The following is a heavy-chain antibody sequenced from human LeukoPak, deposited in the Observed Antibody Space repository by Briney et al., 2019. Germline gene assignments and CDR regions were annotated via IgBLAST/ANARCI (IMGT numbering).Heavy chain of an antibody. CDR1: GFTFRRYN. CDR3: ARDYGVLVSALDY. CDR2: ISSSSISL. Sequence: GGSLRLSCAASGFTFRRYNMHWVRLVPGKGLEWVASISSSSISLSYADSVTGRFTISRDNARNFLYLQMNSLRHGDTAMYYCARDYGVLVSALDYWGQGILVTVSS. D-gene: IGHD2/OR15-2a*01. V-gene: IGHV3-21*03. J-gene: IGHJ4*02.